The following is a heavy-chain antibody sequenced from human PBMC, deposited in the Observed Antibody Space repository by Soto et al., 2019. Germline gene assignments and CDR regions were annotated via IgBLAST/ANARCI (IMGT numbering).Heavy chain of an antibody. CDR3: AREELPRKYYFDY. CDR1: GFTFSSYA. V-gene: IGHV3-30-3*01. Sequence: GGSLRLSCAASGFTFSSYAMHWVRQAPGKGLEWVAVISYDGSNKYYADSVKGRFTISRDNSKNTLYLQMNSLRAEDTAVYYCAREELPRKYYFDYWGKGTLVTVSS. CDR2: ISYDGSNK. J-gene: IGHJ4*02. D-gene: IGHD1-7*01.